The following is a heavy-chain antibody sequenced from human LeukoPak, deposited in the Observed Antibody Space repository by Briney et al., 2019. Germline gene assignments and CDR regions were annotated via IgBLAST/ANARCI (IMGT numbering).Heavy chain of an antibody. CDR3: ARDLAVATLPTFDY. CDR1: GYTFTRYG. D-gene: IGHD6-19*01. Sequence: ASVKVSCKASGYTFTRYGISWVRQAPGQGLEWMGWISGYNGNTNYAQKFQGRVTMTTDTSTSTAYMELRSLRSDDTAVYYCARDLAVATLPTFDYWGQGILVTDSS. CDR2: ISGYNGNT. J-gene: IGHJ4*02. V-gene: IGHV1-18*01.